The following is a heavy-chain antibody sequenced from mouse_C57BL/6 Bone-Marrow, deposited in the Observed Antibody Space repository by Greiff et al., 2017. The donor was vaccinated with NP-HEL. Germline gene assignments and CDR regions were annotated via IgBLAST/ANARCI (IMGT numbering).Heavy chain of an antibody. CDR3: AREGNWGFAY. CDR1: GYTFTDYY. D-gene: IGHD4-1*01. V-gene: IGHV1-26*01. J-gene: IGHJ3*01. CDR2: INPNNGGT. Sequence: VQLQQSGPELVKPGASVKISCKASGYTFTDYYMNWVKQSHGKSLEWIGDINPNNGGTSYNQKFKGKATLTVDKSSSTAYMELRSLTSEDSAVYYCAREGNWGFAYWGQGTLVTVSA.